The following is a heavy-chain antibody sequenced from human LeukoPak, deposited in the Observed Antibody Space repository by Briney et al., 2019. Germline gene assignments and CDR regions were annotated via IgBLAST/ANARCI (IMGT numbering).Heavy chain of an antibody. CDR3: AKSGVRLNQYYYDY. Sequence: SCKASGYTFTTYYMHWVRQAPGKGLEWVAFIRYDGRDKYYGDSVKGRFTISRDNAKNTLYLQMNSLRAEDTAMYYCAKSGVRLNQYYYDYWGQGTLVTVSS. V-gene: IGHV3-30*02. J-gene: IGHJ4*02. CDR1: GYTFTTYY. D-gene: IGHD2-8*01. CDR2: IRYDGRDK.